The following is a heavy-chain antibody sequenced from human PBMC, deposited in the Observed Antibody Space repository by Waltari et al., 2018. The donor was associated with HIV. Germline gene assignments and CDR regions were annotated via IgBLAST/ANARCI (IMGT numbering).Heavy chain of an antibody. CDR2: INEDGSKK. CDR3: GRGGLRDY. Sequence: EFQLVDSGGGLVQPGGSLRISCAASGFPISFYSMSWVRQAPGKGLEWVAIINEDGSKKDYVDSLKGRFTISRDNARNSLYLQMNNLRRGDTAVYYCGRGGLRDYWGQGTLVTVSS. D-gene: IGHD3-16*01. V-gene: IGHV3-7*01. CDR1: GFPISFYS. J-gene: IGHJ4*02.